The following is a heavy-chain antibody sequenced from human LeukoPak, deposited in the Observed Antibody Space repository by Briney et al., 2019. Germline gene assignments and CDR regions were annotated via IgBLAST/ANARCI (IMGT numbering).Heavy chain of an antibody. J-gene: IGHJ3*02. Sequence: ASVKVSCKASGYTFTGYDINWVRQATGQGLEWMGWMNPNSGNTGYAQKFQGRVTITRNTSISTAYMELSSLRSEDTAVYYCARVSSSWGNDAFDIWGQGTMVTVSS. CDR3: ARVSSSWGNDAFDI. D-gene: IGHD6-13*01. V-gene: IGHV1-8*03. CDR2: MNPNSGNT. CDR1: GYTFTGYD.